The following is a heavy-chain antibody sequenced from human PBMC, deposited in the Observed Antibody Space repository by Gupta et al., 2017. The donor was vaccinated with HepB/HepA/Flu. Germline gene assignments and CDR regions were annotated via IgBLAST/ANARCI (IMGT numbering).Heavy chain of an antibody. CDR2: ISYDGTIK. V-gene: IGHV3-30-3*02. CDR1: GFTFSDYA. J-gene: IGHJ6*03. Sequence: QVQLLESGGGVVQPGRSLPLSCAASGFTFSDYALQWVRQAPGKGMEWVAAISYDGTIKHYADSVRGRFTISRDTSKQTLFLQLNRLRRKDTGIYYCTKDGMSSSVYYYYYMDVWGKGTAVTVSS. CDR3: TKDGMSSSVYYYYYMDV. D-gene: IGHD1-26*01.